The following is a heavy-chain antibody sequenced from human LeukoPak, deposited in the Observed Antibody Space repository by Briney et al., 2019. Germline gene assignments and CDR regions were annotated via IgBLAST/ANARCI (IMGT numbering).Heavy chain of an antibody. V-gene: IGHV3-30*02. CDR2: LRLDGINK. Sequence: PGGSLRLSCAASGFTFSRYDMHWVRQAPGKGLEWVAFLRLDGINKYYADSVTGRFTISRDNSKNTLYLQMNSLRAEDTAVYYCAKGYSSGSGYYDYWGQGTLVTVSS. J-gene: IGHJ4*02. D-gene: IGHD6-19*01. CDR1: GFTFSRYD. CDR3: AKGYSSGSGYYDY.